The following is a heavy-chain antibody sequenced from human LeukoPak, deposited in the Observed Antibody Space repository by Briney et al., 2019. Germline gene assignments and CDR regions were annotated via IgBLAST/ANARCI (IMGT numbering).Heavy chain of an antibody. J-gene: IGHJ4*02. CDR2: INPNSGGT. D-gene: IGHD3-22*01. V-gene: IGHV1-2*02. CDR1: GYTFTGYY. Sequence: GASVKVSCKASGYTFTGYYMHWVRQAPGQGLEWMGWINPNSGGTNYAQKFQGRVTMTRDTSISTAYMELSRLRSDDTAVYYCARELIPRFYDSSFIRPALDYWGQGTLVTVSS. CDR3: ARELIPRFYDSSFIRPALDY.